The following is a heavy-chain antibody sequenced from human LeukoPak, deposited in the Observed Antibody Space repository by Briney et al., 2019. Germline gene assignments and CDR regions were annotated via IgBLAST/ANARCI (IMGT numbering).Heavy chain of an antibody. Sequence: GASVKVSCKASGYTFTIYGISWVRQAPGQGLEWMGWISAYNGNTNYAQKLQGRVTMTTDTSTSTAYMELRSLRSDDTAVYYCARDLTMIVVGPGGYWGQGTLVTVSS. CDR2: ISAYNGNT. V-gene: IGHV1-18*01. J-gene: IGHJ4*02. D-gene: IGHD3-22*01. CDR1: GYTFTIYG. CDR3: ARDLTMIVVGPGGY.